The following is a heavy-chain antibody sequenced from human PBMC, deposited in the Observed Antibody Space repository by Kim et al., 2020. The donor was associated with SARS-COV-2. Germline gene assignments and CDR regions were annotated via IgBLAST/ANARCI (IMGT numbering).Heavy chain of an antibody. D-gene: IGHD2-8*01. CDR2: IKQDGSEK. J-gene: IGHJ6*01. Sequence: GGSLRLSCVGSGFTFNSHWMSWVRQAPGRGLEWVANIKQDGSEKYYADAVTGRFTISRDNANNSLHLQMNYVGVDDTAIYYCALYSNAMDFWSQGTTVT. CDR3: ALYSNAMDF. V-gene: IGHV3-7*01. CDR1: GFTFNSHW.